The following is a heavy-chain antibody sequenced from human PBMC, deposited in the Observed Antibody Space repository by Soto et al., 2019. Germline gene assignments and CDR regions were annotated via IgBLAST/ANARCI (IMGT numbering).Heavy chain of an antibody. CDR1: GFTFSSYA. J-gene: IGHJ6*02. CDR3: VKSRRKGGLGDCSSTSCYGAYYYYGMDV. Sequence: GGSLRLSCSASGFTFSSYAMHWVRQAPGKGLEYVSAISSNGGSTYYADSVKGRFTTSRDNSKNTLYLQMSSLRAEDTAVYYCVKSRRKGGLGDCSSTSCYGAYYYYGMDVWGQGTTVTVSS. D-gene: IGHD2-2*01. V-gene: IGHV3-64D*06. CDR2: ISSNGGST.